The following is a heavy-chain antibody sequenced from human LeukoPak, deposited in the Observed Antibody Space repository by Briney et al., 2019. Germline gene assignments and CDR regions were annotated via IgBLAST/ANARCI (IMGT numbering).Heavy chain of an antibody. V-gene: IGHV4-39*01. CDR1: CGSISSSSYY. CDR3: ASASTVTRLYYFDY. Sequence: SEPLSFTCTVSCGSISSSSYYWGWIRQPPGKGMEWIGSIYYSGSTYYNPSLKSRVTISVDTSKNQFSLKLSSVTAADTAVYYCASASTVTRLYYFDYWGQGTLVTVSS. J-gene: IGHJ4*02. D-gene: IGHD4-11*01. CDR2: IYYSGST.